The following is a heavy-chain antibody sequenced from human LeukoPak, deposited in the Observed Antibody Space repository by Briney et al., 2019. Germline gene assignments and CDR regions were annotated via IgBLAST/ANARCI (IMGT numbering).Heavy chain of an antibody. CDR1: GFTFRAYS. CDR2: ISSSSSTI. Sequence: GGSLRLSCAASGFTFRAYSMNWVCQAPGKGPEWVSHISSSSSTIYYADSVKGRFTISRDNGKNSLYLQMNSLRDEDTAVYYCVRGDGWFGELLNFDNWGQGTLVTVS. D-gene: IGHD3-10*01. V-gene: IGHV3-48*02. J-gene: IGHJ4*02. CDR3: VRGDGWFGELLNFDN.